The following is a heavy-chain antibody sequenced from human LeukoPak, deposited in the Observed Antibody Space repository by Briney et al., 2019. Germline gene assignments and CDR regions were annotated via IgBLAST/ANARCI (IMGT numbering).Heavy chain of an antibody. CDR3: ARQHSNYWRAYFYYYIYV. CDR1: GYSFTSYW. D-gene: IGHD4-11*01. V-gene: IGHV5-51*01. Sequence: ESLKIPCKGSGYSFTSYWNGRVRQMPRKDLEWMGINYPGDSDTRYSPSLQGQVTISSDKSNSPASLQWTCLTASDTAIYYCARQHSNYWRAYFYYYIYVWGKGTAVTVSS. J-gene: IGHJ6*03. CDR2: NYPGDSDT.